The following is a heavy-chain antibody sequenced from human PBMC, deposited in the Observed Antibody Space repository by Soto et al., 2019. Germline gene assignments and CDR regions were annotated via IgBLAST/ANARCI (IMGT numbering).Heavy chain of an antibody. V-gene: IGHV1-18*01. CDR3: ARDTAGADAFDI. J-gene: IGHJ3*02. CDR2: ISAYNGNT. D-gene: IGHD4-17*01. Sequence: ASVKVSCKASGYTFTSYGISWVRQAPGQGLEWMGWISAYNGNTNYAQKLQGRVTMTTDTSTSTAYMELRGLRSDDTAVYYCARDTAGADAFDIWGQGTMVTVSS. CDR1: GYTFTSYG.